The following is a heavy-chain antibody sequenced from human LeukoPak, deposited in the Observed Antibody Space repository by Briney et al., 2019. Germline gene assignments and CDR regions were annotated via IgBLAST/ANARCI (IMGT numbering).Heavy chain of an antibody. CDR3: ARESPPFSHAFDI. Sequence: GGSLRLSCAASGFTFSSYSMNWVRQAPGKGLEWVSSISSSSSYIYYADSVKGRFTISRDNAKNSLYLQMNSLRAEDTAVYYCARESPPFSHAFDIWGQGTMVTVSS. J-gene: IGHJ3*02. CDR2: ISSSSSYI. CDR1: GFTFSSYS. V-gene: IGHV3-21*01.